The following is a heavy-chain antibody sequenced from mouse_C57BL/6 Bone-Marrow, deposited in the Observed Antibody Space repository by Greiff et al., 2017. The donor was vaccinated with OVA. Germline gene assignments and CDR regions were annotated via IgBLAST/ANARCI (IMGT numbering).Heavy chain of an antibody. CDR3: ARDYYGSSLFDY. D-gene: IGHD1-1*01. J-gene: IGHJ2*01. CDR1: GYSITSGYY. V-gene: IGHV3-6*01. Sequence: EVKLMESGPGLVKPSQSLSLTCSVTGYSITSGYYWNWIRQFPGNKLEWMGYISYDGSNNYNPSLENRISFTRDTSKNQFFLKLNSVTTEDTATYYCARDYYGSSLFDYWGQGTTLTVSS. CDR2: ISYDGSN.